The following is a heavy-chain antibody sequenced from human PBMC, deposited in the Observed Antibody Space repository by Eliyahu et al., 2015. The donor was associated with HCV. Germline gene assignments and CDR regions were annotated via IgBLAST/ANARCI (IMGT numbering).Heavy chain of an antibody. J-gene: IGHJ4*02. D-gene: IGHD3-16*01. CDR3: AREASYGSNSFDY. CDR1: GFXFSDYS. V-gene: IGHV3-11*01. Sequence: QVHLVESGGGLVRPGGSLRLPXXASGFXFSDYSXXWIRQTPGKGLEXXSYISRSGSTIXYADSVKGRFTISRDNAKNSLYLQMNSLRAEDTAVYFCAREASYGSNSFDYWGQGTLVTVSS. CDR2: ISRSGSTI.